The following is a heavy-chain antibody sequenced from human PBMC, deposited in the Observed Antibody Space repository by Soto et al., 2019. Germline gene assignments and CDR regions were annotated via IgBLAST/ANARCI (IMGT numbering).Heavy chain of an antibody. CDR3: ARGSNGYYYFDD. Sequence: EVQLVESGGGLVQPGGSLRLSCAASGFSLSDYWMHWVRQAPGEGLVWLSRITRAVSSTNYADSVKGRFTISRDNAKNTLYLQVNSLRGEDTDVYYCARGSNGYYYFDDCGQGTMVNVSS. J-gene: IGHJ4*02. D-gene: IGHD5-18*01. CDR2: ITRAVSST. CDR1: GFSLSDYW. V-gene: IGHV3-74*01.